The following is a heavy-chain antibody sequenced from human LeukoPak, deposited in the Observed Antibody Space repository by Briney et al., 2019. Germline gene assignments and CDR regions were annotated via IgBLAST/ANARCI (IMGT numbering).Heavy chain of an antibody. CDR2: IYYSGST. D-gene: IGHD3-22*01. J-gene: IGHJ4*02. V-gene: IGHV4-59*12. CDR3: ARALYYYDSSGYLDY. Sequence: SETLSLTCTVSGGSISSYYWSWIRQPPGKGLEWIGYIYYSGSTNYNPSLKSRVTISVDTSKNQFSLKLSSVTAADTAVYYCARALYYYDSSGYLDYWGQGTLVTVSS. CDR1: GGSISSYY.